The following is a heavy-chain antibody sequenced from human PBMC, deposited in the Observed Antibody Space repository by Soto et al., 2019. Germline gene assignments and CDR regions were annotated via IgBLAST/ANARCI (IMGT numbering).Heavy chain of an antibody. J-gene: IGHJ4*02. V-gene: IGHV3-21*01. Sequence: EVQLVESGGGLVKPGGSLRLSCAASGFTFSSYSMNWVRQAPGKGLEWVSSISSSSSYIYYADSVKGRFTISRDNAKNSLYLQMNSLRAEDTAVYYCARARPGTVTTNFDYWGQGTLVTVSS. D-gene: IGHD4-17*01. CDR3: ARARPGTVTTNFDY. CDR1: GFTFSSYS. CDR2: ISSSSSYI.